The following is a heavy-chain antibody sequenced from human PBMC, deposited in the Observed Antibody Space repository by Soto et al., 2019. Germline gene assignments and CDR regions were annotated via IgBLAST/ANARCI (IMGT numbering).Heavy chain of an antibody. CDR1: GFTFSSYA. CDR2: ISYDGSNK. CDR3: ARDLNYDILTGKPPGFDY. Sequence: GGSLRLSCAASGFTFSSYAMHWVRQAPGKGLEWVAVISYDGSNKYYADSVKGRFTISRDNSKNTLYLQMNSLRAEDTAVYYCARDLNYDILTGKPPGFDYWGQGTLVTVSS. V-gene: IGHV3-30-3*01. D-gene: IGHD3-9*01. J-gene: IGHJ4*02.